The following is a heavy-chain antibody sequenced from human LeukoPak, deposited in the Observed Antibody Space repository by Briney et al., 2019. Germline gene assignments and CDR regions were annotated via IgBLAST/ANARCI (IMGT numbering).Heavy chain of an antibody. CDR2: ISSSSSYI. V-gene: IGHV3-21*01. CDR1: GFTFSSYS. CDR3: ARDRWSPDAFDI. D-gene: IGHD4-23*01. J-gene: IGHJ3*02. Sequence: PGGSLRLSCAASGFTFSSYSMNWVRQAPGKGLEWVSSISSSSSYIYYADSVKGRFTISRDSAKNSLYLQMNSLRAEDTAVYYCARDRWSPDAFDIWGQGTMVTVSS.